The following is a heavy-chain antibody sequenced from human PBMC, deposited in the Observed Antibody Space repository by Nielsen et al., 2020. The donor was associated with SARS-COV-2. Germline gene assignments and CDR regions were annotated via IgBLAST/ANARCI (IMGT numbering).Heavy chain of an antibody. CDR2: ISYDGSNK. D-gene: IGHD3-22*01. CDR1: GFTFSSYG. V-gene: IGHV3-30*03. J-gene: IGHJ4*02. CDR3: ARGGKYDSSGFRTY. Sequence: GGSLRLSCAASGFTFSSYGMHWVRQAPGKGLEWVPVISYDGSNKYYADSVKGRFTISRDNSKNTLYLQMNSLRAEDTAVYYCARGGKYDSSGFRTYWGQGTLVTVSS.